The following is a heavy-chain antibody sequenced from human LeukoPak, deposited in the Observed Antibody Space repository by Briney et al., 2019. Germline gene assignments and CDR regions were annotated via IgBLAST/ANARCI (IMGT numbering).Heavy chain of an antibody. CDR2: IYYSGST. D-gene: IGHD2-2*01. CDR1: GGSISSYY. CDR3: ASTVAAAMSDYYYGMDV. V-gene: IGHV4-59*01. J-gene: IGHJ6*04. Sequence: PSETLSLTCTVSGGSISSYYWSWIRQPAGKGLEWIGYIYYSGSTNYNPSLKSRVTISVDTSKNQFSLKLSSVTAADTAVYYCASTVAAAMSDYYYGMDVWGKGTTVTVSS.